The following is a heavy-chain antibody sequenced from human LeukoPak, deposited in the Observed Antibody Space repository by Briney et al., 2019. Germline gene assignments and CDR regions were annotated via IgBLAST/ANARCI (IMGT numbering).Heavy chain of an antibody. V-gene: IGHV1-8*01. Sequence: ASVKVSCKASGYTFTSYDINWVRQATGQGLEWMGWMNPNSGNTGYAQKFQGRVTVTRNTSISTAYMELSSLRSEDTAVYYCARSYYDFWPTSYYYYYMDVWGKGTTVTVSS. CDR3: ARSYYDFWPTSYYYYYMDV. J-gene: IGHJ6*03. CDR2: MNPNSGNT. D-gene: IGHD3-3*01. CDR1: GYTFTSYD.